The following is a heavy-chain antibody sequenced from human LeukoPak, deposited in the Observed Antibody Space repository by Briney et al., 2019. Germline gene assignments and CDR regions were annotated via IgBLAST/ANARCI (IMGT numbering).Heavy chain of an antibody. CDR1: GGTFSSYA. Sequence: SVKVSCKASGGTFSSYAISWVRQAPRQGLEWMGGIIPIFGTANYAQKFQGRVTITADESTSTAYMELSSLRSEDTAVYYCARASPPVEMATISFDPWGQGTLVTVSS. CDR2: IIPIFGTA. CDR3: ARASPPVEMATISFDP. V-gene: IGHV1-69*13. D-gene: IGHD5-24*01. J-gene: IGHJ5*02.